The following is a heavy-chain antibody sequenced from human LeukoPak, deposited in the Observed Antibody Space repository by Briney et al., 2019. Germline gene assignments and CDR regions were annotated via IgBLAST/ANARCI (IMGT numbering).Heavy chain of an antibody. Sequence: PGGSLRLSCAASGFTFSSYAMHWVRQAPGKGLEWVAVISYDGSNKYYADSVKGRFTISRDKSKNTLYLQMNSLRAEGTAVYYCARGHVSITGTTDYWGQGTLVTVSS. CDR3: ARGHVSITGTTDY. CDR2: ISYDGSNK. J-gene: IGHJ4*02. D-gene: IGHD1-20*01. CDR1: GFTFSSYA. V-gene: IGHV3-30-3*01.